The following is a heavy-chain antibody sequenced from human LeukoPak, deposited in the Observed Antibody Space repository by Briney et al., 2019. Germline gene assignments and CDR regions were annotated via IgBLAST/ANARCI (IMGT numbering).Heavy chain of an antibody. Sequence: GGSLRLSCAASGFTFSNYALHWVRQAPGKGLEWVAVISYDDTNKYYVDSAKGRFTISRDNSKNTLYLQMNSLRAEDTGVYYCAKDLSSGSRRAYWGQGTLVTVSS. J-gene: IGHJ4*02. D-gene: IGHD6-19*01. CDR3: AKDLSSGSRRAY. V-gene: IGHV3-30*04. CDR2: ISYDDTNK. CDR1: GFTFSNYA.